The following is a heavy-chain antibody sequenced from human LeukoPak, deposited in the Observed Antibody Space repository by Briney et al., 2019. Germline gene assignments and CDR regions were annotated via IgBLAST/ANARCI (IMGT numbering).Heavy chain of an antibody. D-gene: IGHD4-17*01. CDR1: GGSISSSSYY. CDR3: ARRDGAIDY. J-gene: IGHJ4*02. V-gene: IGHV4-39*01. CDR2: IYYSGST. Sequence: SETLSLTCTVSGGSISSSSYYWGWIRQPPGKGLEWIGSIYYSGSTYYSPSLKSRVTISLDMSKNQFSLQLTSITAADTAVYFCARRDGAIDYWGQGTLVTVSS.